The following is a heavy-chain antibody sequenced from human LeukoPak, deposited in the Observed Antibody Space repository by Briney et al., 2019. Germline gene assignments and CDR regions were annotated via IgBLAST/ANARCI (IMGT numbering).Heavy chain of an antibody. J-gene: IGHJ4*02. D-gene: IGHD6-19*01. CDR1: GFTISSYE. CDR3: AREGPYSSGFDY. V-gene: IGHV3-48*03. CDR2: ISSSGSTI. Sequence: PWGSLRLTCAASGFTISSYEMNWVRQAPGKGLEWVSYISSSGSTIYYPDSVKGRFTISRDNAKNSLYLQMNSLRADDTAVYYCAREGPYSSGFDYWGQGTLVTVSS.